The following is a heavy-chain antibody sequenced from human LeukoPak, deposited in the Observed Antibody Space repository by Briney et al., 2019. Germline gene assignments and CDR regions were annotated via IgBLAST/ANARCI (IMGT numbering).Heavy chain of an antibody. V-gene: IGHV3-30*03. CDR1: GFTFSRYG. CDR3: ARGDYSSGWFDDY. Sequence: GGSLRLSCAASGFTFSRYGMHWVRQTPGKGLEWVAVISYDGRNKYYADSVKGRFTISRDNVKNTLYLQMDSLRAEDTAVYYCARGDYSSGWFDDYWGQGTLVTVSS. CDR2: ISYDGRNK. J-gene: IGHJ4*02. D-gene: IGHD6-19*01.